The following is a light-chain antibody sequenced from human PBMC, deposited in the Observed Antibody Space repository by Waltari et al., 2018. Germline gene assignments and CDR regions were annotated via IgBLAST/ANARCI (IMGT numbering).Light chain of an antibody. Sequence: QPVLTQPPSSSASPGESARLTCTLPSDINVGDFIIYWYQQKPGSPPRFLLYYNSDSEKAQGSGVPSRFSGSKDASANAGILLISGLQSEDEADYYCMFWPSNVWVFGGGTKLT. CDR1: SDINVGDFI. CDR2: YNSDSEK. J-gene: IGLJ3*02. V-gene: IGLV5-37*01. CDR3: MFWPSNVWV.